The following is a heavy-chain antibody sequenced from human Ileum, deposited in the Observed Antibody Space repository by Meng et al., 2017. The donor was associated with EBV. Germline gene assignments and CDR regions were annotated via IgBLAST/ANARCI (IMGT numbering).Heavy chain of an antibody. D-gene: IGHD3-22*01. CDR3: ARNVPGTSAYYD. CDR2: IYYSGST. V-gene: IGHV4-28*01. J-gene: IGHJ4*02. Sequence: GRRQGAGPGLVKTSDTLSLTCAVSGYSISSTNWWGWIRQPPGKGLEWIGYIYYSGSTSYNPSLKSRVTMSVDTSKNQFSLNLNSVTAVDTAVYYCARNVPGTSAYYDWGQGTLVTAPQ. CDR1: GYSISSTNW.